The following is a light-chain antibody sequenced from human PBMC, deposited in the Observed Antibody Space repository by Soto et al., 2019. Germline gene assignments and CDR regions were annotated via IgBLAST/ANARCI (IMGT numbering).Light chain of an antibody. J-gene: IGKJ2*01. V-gene: IGKV1-39*01. CDR2: AAS. Sequence: DIPMTKSPSSLSASVGDRVTITCRASQSISSYLNWYQQKPGKAPKLLIYAASSLQSGVPSRFSGSGPGTDFTLTISSLQTEALPTYYCQQSYSTPLYTFGQGTKLEIK. CDR1: QSISSY. CDR3: QQSYSTPLYT.